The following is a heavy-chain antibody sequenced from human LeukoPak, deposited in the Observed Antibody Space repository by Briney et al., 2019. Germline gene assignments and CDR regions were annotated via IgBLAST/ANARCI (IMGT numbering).Heavy chain of an antibody. Sequence: GSLRLSCAVSGFTFSSYEMNWIRQPPGKGLEWIGSIYYSGNTYYNASLKSQVSISIDTSKNQFSLRLTSVTAADTAVYYCASESYGSGSYKEDYWGQGTLVTVSS. CDR3: ASESYGSGSYKEDY. J-gene: IGHJ4*02. CDR2: IYYSGNT. D-gene: IGHD3-10*01. V-gene: IGHV4-39*01. CDR1: GFTFSSYE.